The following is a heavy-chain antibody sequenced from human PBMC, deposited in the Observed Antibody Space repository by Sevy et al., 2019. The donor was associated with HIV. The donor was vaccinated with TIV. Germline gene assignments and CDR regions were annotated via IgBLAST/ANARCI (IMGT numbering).Heavy chain of an antibody. Sequence: GGSLRLSCAASGFTFDDYTMHWVRQAPGKGLEWVYLISWDGGSTYYADSVKGRFTISRDNSKNSLYLQMNSLRTEDTALYYCAKDWGSGTYFDYWGQGTLVTVSS. V-gene: IGHV3-43*01. CDR2: ISWDGGST. D-gene: IGHD3-10*01. CDR3: AKDWGSGTYFDY. CDR1: GFTFDDYT. J-gene: IGHJ4*02.